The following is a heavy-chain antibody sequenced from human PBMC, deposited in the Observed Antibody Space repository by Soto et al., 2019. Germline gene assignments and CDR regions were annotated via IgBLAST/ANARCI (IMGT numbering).Heavy chain of an antibody. CDR2: INPKSGGT. J-gene: IGHJ4*02. V-gene: IGHV1-2*02. CDR3: AKANSGDDDEFDY. Sequence: ASVKVSCKTSGYTFTGYYMPWVRQAPGQGLEWMGWINPKSGGTDYAQKFQGRVSMTRDTSSSSAYMELSSLRSDDTAVYYCAKANSGDDDEFDYWGQGTQVTVSS. CDR1: GYTFTGYY. D-gene: IGHD5-12*01.